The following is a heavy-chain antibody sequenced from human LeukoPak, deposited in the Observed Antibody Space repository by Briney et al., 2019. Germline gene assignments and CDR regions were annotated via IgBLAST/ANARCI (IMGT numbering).Heavy chain of an antibody. CDR2: ISSTSTTI. CDR1: GFSFSNFG. D-gene: IGHD1-14*01. CDR3: ARDRNVNYFDY. Sequence: PGGSLRLSCAASGFSFSNFGMNWVRQAPGKGLEWVSYISSTSTTIYYADSVKGRFTISRDNAKNSLYLQMNSLRAEDTAVYYCARDRNVNYFDYWGQGTLVTVSS. J-gene: IGHJ4*02. V-gene: IGHV3-48*01.